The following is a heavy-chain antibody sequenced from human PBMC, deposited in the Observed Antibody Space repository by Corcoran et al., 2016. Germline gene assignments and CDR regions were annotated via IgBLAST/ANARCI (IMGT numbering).Heavy chain of an antibody. V-gene: IGHV4-34*01. CDR3: ARGIIYCSGGSCYKGGWFDP. D-gene: IGHD2-15*01. CDR2: INHSGST. Sequence: QVQLQQWGAGLLKPSETLSLTCAVYGGSFSGYYWSWIRQPPGKGLEWIGEINHSGSTNYNPSLKSRVTISVDTSKNQFSLRLSSVTAADTAVYYCARGIIYCSGGSCYKGGWFDPWGQGTLVTVSS. CDR1: GGSFSGYY. J-gene: IGHJ5*02.